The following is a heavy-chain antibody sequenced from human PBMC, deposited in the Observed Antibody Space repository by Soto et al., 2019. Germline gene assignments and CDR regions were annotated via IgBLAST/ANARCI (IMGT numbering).Heavy chain of an antibody. CDR3: ANGRATYGLLTHDY. J-gene: IGHJ4*02. Sequence: AGGSLRLSCAASGFTFSSYAMSWVRQAPGKGLEWISTLTGSSSNIYYADSVKGRFAISRDNSRNTLYLQMNSLTAEDTAVYYCANGRATYGLLTHDYWGQGTLVTVSS. V-gene: IGHV3-23*01. CDR2: LTGSSSNI. D-gene: IGHD3-10*01. CDR1: GFTFSSYA.